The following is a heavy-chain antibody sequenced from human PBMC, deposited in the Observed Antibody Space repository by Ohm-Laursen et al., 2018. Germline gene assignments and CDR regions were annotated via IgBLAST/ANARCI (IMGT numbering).Heavy chain of an antibody. CDR2: INHSGST. CDR1: GGSFSGYY. J-gene: IGHJ4*02. D-gene: IGHD6-13*01. CDR3: TREEGSSSWYDY. V-gene: IGHV4-34*09. Sequence: TLSLTCSVYGGSFSGYYWSWIRQPPGKGLEWIGEINHSGSTNYNPSLKSRVTISVDTSKNQFSLKLSSVTAADTAVYYCTREEGSSSWYDYWGQGTLVTVSS.